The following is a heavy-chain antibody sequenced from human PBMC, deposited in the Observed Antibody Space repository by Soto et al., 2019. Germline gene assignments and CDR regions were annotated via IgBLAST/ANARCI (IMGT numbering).Heavy chain of an antibody. CDR2: IKSKTDGGTT. CDR1: GFTFSNAW. CDR3: TTDRYRYFDWFDY. D-gene: IGHD3-9*01. Sequence: EVQLVESGGGLVKPGGSLRLSCAASGFTFSNAWMNWVRQAPGKGLEWVGRIKSKTDGGTTDYAAPVKGRFTISRDDSKNTLYLQMNSLKTEDTAVYYCTTDRYRYFDWFDYWGQGTLVTVSS. V-gene: IGHV3-15*07. J-gene: IGHJ4*02.